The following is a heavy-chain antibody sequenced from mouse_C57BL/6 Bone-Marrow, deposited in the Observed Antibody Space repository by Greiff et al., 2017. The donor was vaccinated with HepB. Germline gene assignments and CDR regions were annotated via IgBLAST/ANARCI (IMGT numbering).Heavy chain of an antibody. CDR2: IRNKANNHAT. J-gene: IGHJ3*01. CDR3: TRPDYYDYDGGFAY. D-gene: IGHD2-4*01. Sequence: EVHLVESGGGLVQPGGSMKLSCAASGFTFSDAWMDWVRQSPEKGLEWVAEIRNKANNHATYYAESVKGRFTISRDDSKSSVYLQMNSLRAEDTGIYYCTRPDYYDYDGGFAYWGQGTLVTVSA. V-gene: IGHV6-6*01. CDR1: GFTFSDAW.